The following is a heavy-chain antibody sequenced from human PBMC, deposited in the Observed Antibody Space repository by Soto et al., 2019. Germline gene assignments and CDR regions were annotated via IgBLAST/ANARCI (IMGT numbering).Heavy chain of an antibody. CDR1: GYTFTSYD. CDR3: ARGLGIFGVVITNNWFDP. V-gene: IGHV1-8*01. D-gene: IGHD3-3*01. J-gene: IGHJ5*02. CDR2: MNPNSGNT. Sequence: ASVKVSCKASGYTFTSYDINWVRQATGQGLEWMGWMNPNSGNTGYAQKFQGRVTMTRNTSISTAYMELSSLRSEDTAVYYCARGLGIFGVVITNNWFDPWGQGTLVTVSS.